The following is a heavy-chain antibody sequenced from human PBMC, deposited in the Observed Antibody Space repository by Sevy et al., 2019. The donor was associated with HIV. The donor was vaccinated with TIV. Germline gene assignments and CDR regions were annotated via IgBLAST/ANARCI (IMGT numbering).Heavy chain of an antibody. V-gene: IGHV4-59*01. Sequence: SETLSLTCTVSGGSISSYYWSWIRQTPGKGLESIGYIYYNGRTIYNPSLDSRGTISLDRSKNQVSLRLNSVTAADAAVYFCARAGGNIDWGMDVWGQGTTVTVSS. D-gene: IGHD3-9*01. CDR3: ARAGGNIDWGMDV. CDR2: IYYNGRT. CDR1: GGSISSYY. J-gene: IGHJ6*02.